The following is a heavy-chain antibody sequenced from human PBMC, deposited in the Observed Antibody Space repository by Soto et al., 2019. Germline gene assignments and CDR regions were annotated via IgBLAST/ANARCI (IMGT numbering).Heavy chain of an antibody. V-gene: IGHV1-58*01. CDR1: GFTFTSSA. CDR3: GRDTYYYDSSGYYSFDP. J-gene: IGHJ5*02. Sequence: SVTVSCKASGFTFTSSAVQWVRQARGQRLEWIGWIVVGSGSTSYAQKFQGRVTMTRDTSTSTVYMELSSLRSEDTAVYYCGRDTYYYDSSGYYSFDPWGQGTLVTVSS. CDR2: IVVGSGST. D-gene: IGHD3-22*01.